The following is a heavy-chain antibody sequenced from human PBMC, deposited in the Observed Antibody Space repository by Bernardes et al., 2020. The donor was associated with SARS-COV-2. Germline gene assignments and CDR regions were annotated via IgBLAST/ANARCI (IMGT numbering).Heavy chain of an antibody. Sequence: SLRLSCAASGFTFDDFAMHWVRPSPGKGLEWVSGISWNSGSIGYAASVKGRFTISRDNAKNSLYLQMNSLRPDDTALYYCAKDYETGELGIAVEGYCGHWGQGTLVTVSS. CDR2: ISWNSGSI. CDR1: GFTFDDFA. D-gene: IGHD6-19*01. CDR3: AKDYETGELGIAVEGYCGH. J-gene: IGHJ4*02. V-gene: IGHV3-9*01.